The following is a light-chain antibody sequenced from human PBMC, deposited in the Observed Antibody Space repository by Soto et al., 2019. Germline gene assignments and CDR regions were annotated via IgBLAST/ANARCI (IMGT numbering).Light chain of an antibody. Sequence: QSVLTQPASVSGSAGQTITISCAGTSSDVGGYNYVSWYQQYPGKAPKFMIYEVSRRPSGVSNRFSGSKSGNTATLTISGLQPEDEADYYCSSYTSTRTWVFGGGTKLTVL. CDR2: EVS. CDR1: SSDVGGYNY. V-gene: IGLV2-14*01. CDR3: SSYTSTRTWV. J-gene: IGLJ3*02.